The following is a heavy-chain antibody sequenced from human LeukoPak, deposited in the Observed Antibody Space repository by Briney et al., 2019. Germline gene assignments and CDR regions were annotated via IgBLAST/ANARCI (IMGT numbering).Heavy chain of an antibody. V-gene: IGHV1-8*01. CDR1: GYTFTTYD. CDR2: MNSNSGNT. J-gene: IGHJ5*02. CDR3: ARGRGSGHKENWFDP. Sequence: GASVKVSCKASGYTFTTYDINWVRQATGQGLEWMGWMNSNSGNTGYAQKFQSRVTMTRNTSITTAYMELSSLRSEDTAVYYCARGRGSGHKENWFDPWGQGTLVTVSS. D-gene: IGHD6-19*01.